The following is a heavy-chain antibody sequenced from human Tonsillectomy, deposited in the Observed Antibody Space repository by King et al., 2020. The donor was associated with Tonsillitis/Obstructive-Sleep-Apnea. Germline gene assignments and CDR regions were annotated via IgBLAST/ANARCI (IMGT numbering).Heavy chain of an antibody. D-gene: IGHD6-19*01. J-gene: IGHJ3*02. V-gene: IGHV3-48*02. Sequence: VQLVESGGGLVQPGGSLRLSCAASGFTFSSYSMNWVRQAPGKGLEGVSYISSSSSTIYYADSVKGRFTISRDNAKNSLYLQMNSLRDEDTAVYYCTRGVNSGWYAFDIWGQGTMVTVSS. CDR3: TRGVNSGWYAFDI. CDR1: GFTFSSYS. CDR2: ISSSSSTI.